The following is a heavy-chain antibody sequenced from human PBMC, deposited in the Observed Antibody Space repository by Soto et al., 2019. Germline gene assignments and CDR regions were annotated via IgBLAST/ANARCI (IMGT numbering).Heavy chain of an antibody. V-gene: IGHV4-59*01. CDR1: GDSMSSYY. CDR3: ARAARDTSDAFDF. CDR2: IYYTGST. J-gene: IGHJ3*01. D-gene: IGHD6-6*01. Sequence: SETLSLTCSVSGDSMSSYYWSWIRQPPGKGLEWIGYIYYTGSTDYNPSLKSRVTISVDTSKNQFSLKLSSVTAADTAVYYCARAARDTSDAFDFWGQGTMVTVSS.